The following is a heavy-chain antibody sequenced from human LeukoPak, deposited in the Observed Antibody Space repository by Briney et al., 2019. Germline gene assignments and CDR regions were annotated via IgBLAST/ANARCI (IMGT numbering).Heavy chain of an antibody. V-gene: IGHV1-46*01. CDR1: GYTFTSYY. CDR3: AREITPLAGYDAFDI. D-gene: IGHD2-15*01. CDR2: INPSGGST. Sequence: GASVKVSCKASGYTFTSYYMHWVRQAPGQGLEWMGIINPSGGSTSYAQKFRGRVTMTRDTSTSTVYMELSSLRSEDTAVYYCAREITPLAGYDAFDIWGQGTMVTVSS. J-gene: IGHJ3*02.